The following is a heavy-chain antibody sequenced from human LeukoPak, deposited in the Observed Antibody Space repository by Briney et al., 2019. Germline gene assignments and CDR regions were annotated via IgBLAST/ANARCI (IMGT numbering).Heavy chain of an antibody. D-gene: IGHD3-10*01. Sequence: GGSLRHSCAADGFTFSSYGRYWVRQAPGKGLEWVAVISSDGSNKYYVDSVKGRFTISRDNSKNTLYLQMNSLRAEDTAVYYCAKLSFGSEDYWGQGTLVTVSS. CDR3: AKLSFGSEDY. V-gene: IGHV3-30*18. J-gene: IGHJ4*02. CDR1: GFTFSSYG. CDR2: ISSDGSNK.